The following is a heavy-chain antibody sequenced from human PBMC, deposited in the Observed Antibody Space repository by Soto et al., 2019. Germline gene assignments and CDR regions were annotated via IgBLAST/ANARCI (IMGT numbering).Heavy chain of an antibody. D-gene: IGHD6-6*01. CDR1: GFTFSSYS. J-gene: IGHJ6*02. CDR2: ISSSSSYI. V-gene: IGHV3-21*01. Sequence: GESLKISCAASGFTFSSYSMNWVRQAPGKGLEWVSSISSSSSYIYYADSVKGRFTISRDNAKNSLYLQMNSLRAEDTAVYYCARDRRVSIAARQGYYYGMDVWGQGTTVTVSS. CDR3: ARDRRVSIAARQGYYYGMDV.